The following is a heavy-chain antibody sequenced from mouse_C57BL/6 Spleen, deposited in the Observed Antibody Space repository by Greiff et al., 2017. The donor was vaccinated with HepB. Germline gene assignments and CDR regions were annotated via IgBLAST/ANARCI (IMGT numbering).Heavy chain of an antibody. V-gene: IGHV5-6*02. CDR2: ISSGGSYT. D-gene: IGHD1-1*01. CDR3: ARGEYYGSSYWYFDV. Sequence: DVKLVESGGDLVKPGGSLKLSCAASGFTFSSYGMSWVRQTPDKRLEWVATISSGGSYTYYPDSVKGRFTISRDNAKNTLYLQMSSLKSEDTAMYYCARGEYYGSSYWYFDVWGTGTTVTVSS. J-gene: IGHJ1*03. CDR1: GFTFSSYG.